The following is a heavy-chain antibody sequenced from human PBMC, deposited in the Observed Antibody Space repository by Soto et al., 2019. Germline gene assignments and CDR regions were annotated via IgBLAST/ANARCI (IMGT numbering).Heavy chain of an antibody. D-gene: IGHD1-26*01. V-gene: IGHV4-30-4*01. CDR1: GGSIRNGDYY. Sequence: PSETLSLTCTVPGGSIRNGDYYWGWIRQPPGKGLEWIGYVYYSGTTYSHPSLNSRVSISVDTSENQFSLRLTSVTAADTAVYYCVTVNLVGAAYYFDYWGQGTLVTVS. CDR2: VYYSGTT. CDR3: VTVNLVGAAYYFDY. J-gene: IGHJ4*02.